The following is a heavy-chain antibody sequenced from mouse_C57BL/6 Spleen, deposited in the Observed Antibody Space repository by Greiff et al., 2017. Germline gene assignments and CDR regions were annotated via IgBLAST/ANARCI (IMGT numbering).Heavy chain of an antibody. V-gene: IGHV5-17*01. CDR2: ISSGSSTI. D-gene: IGHD2-4*01. CDR1: GFTFSDYG. Sequence: EVQVVESGGGLVKPGGSLKLSCAASGFTFSDYGMHWVRQAPEKGLEWVAYISSGSSTIYYADTVKGRFTISRDNAKNTLFLQMTSLRSEDTAMYYCATLYDYDGYYYAMDYWGQGTSVTVSS. J-gene: IGHJ4*01. CDR3: ATLYDYDGYYYAMDY.